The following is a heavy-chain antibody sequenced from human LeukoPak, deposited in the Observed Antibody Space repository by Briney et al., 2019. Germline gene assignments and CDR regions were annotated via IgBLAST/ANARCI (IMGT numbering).Heavy chain of an antibody. J-gene: IGHJ3*02. D-gene: IGHD6-19*01. CDR3: AREFWGPIAVAGSRSAFDI. CDR1: GFTFSSYS. CDR2: ISSSSSYI. Sequence: GGSLRLSCAASGFTFSSYSMNWVRQAPGNGLEWVSAISSSSSYIYYADSVKGRFTISRDNAKNSLYLQMNSLRAEDTAVYYCAREFWGPIAVAGSRSAFDIWGQGTMVTVSS. V-gene: IGHV3-21*01.